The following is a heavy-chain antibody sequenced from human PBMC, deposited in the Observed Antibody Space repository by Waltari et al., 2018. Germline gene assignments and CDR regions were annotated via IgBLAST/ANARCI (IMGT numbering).Heavy chain of an antibody. Sequence: QVQLQESGPGLVKPSETLSLTCTVSGGSISSYYWSWIRQPPGKGLEWIGYIYYSGSTNYNPSLKSRVTISVDTSKNQFSLKLSSVTAADTAVYYCARVKGYYYPGPFDYWGQGTLVTVSS. CDR3: ARVKGYYYPGPFDY. CDR1: GGSISSYY. V-gene: IGHV4-59*01. CDR2: IYYSGST. J-gene: IGHJ4*02. D-gene: IGHD3-22*01.